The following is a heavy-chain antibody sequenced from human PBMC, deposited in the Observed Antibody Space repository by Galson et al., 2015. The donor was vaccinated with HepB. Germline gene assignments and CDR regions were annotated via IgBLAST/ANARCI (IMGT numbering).Heavy chain of an antibody. CDR2: INPSDSET. CDR3: TRGRGWCDY. V-gene: IGHV5-10-1*01. J-gene: IGHJ4*02. Sequence: QSGAEVKKPGESLRISCKASGYTFTNNWITWVRQVPGKGLEWMGRINPSDSETNYSPSFQGHVTFSGDQSTTTVYLQWSSLKATDTATYYCTRGRGWCDYWGQGTLVTVSS. CDR1: GYTFTNNW. D-gene: IGHD6-19*01.